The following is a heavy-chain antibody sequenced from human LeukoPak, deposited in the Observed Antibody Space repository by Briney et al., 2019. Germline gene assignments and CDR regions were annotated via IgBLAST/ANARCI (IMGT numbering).Heavy chain of an antibody. CDR3: ARVTRFAFDI. CDR2: IYYSGST. D-gene: IGHD3-3*01. J-gene: IGHJ3*02. CDR1: GGSISSYY. Sequence: SETLSLTCTASGGSISSYYWSWIRQPPGKGLEWIGYIYYSGSTNYNPSLKSRVTISVDTSKNQFSLKLSSVTAADTAVYYCARVTRFAFDIWGQGTMVTVSS. V-gene: IGHV4-59*01.